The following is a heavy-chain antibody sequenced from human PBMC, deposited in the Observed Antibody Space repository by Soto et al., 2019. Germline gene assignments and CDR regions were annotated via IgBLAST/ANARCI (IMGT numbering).Heavy chain of an antibody. D-gene: IGHD2-15*01. CDR2: INHSGST. V-gene: IGHV4-34*01. CDR3: ARGWWCSGGSCYSAFFDY. Sequence: QVPLQQWGAGLLKPSETLSLTCAVYGGSFSGYYWSWIRQPPGKGLEWIGEINHSGSTNYNPSLKSRVTISVDTSKNLFSLKLSSVTAADTAVYYCARGWWCSGGSCYSAFFDYWGQGTLVTVSS. CDR1: GGSFSGYY. J-gene: IGHJ4*02.